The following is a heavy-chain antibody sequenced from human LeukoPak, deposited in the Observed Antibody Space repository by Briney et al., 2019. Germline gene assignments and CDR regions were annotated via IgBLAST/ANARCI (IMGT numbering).Heavy chain of an antibody. D-gene: IGHD3-16*02. CDR2: IYYSGST. CDR3: ARESRITFGGVIATGWFDP. V-gene: IGHV4-59*01. J-gene: IGHJ5*02. CDR1: GGSISSYY. Sequence: SETLSLTCTVSGGSISSYYWSWLRQPPGKGLEWIGYIYYSGSTNYNPSLKSRVTISVDTSKNQFSLKLSSVTAADTAVYYCARESRITFGGVIATGWFDPWGQGTLVTVSS.